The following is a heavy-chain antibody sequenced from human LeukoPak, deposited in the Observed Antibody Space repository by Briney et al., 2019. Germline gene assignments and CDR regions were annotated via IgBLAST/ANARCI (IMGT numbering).Heavy chain of an antibody. CDR1: GYTFISYG. V-gene: IGHV1-18*01. CDR3: ARGGGVWYLDY. CDR2: ISADNGYT. Sequence: ASVKVSCKASGYTFISYGISWVQQAPGQGLEWMGWISADNGYTNYARKLQGRVTMTTDTSTSTAYMELRSLRSDDTAVYYCARGGGVWYLDYLGQGTLVTVSS. D-gene: IGHD2-8*02. J-gene: IGHJ4*02.